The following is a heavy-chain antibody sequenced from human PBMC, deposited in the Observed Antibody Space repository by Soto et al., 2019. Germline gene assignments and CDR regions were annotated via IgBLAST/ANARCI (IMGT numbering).Heavy chain of an antibody. Sequence: QVQLVQSGAKVKKPGSSVKVSCKASGGTFSSYAISWVRQAPGQGLEWMGGIIPIFGTAYYAQKFQGRVTITADESTSTAYMELSSLRSEDTAVYYCARDHVGDLEGGRWFDPWGQGTLVTVSS. V-gene: IGHV1-69*01. CDR1: GGTFSSYA. CDR2: IIPIFGTA. D-gene: IGHD3-16*01. CDR3: ARDHVGDLEGGRWFDP. J-gene: IGHJ5*02.